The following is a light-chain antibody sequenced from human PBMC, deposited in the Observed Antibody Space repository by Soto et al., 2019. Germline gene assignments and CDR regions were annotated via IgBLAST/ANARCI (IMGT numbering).Light chain of an antibody. CDR1: SSDIGFYNY. CDR2: DVT. V-gene: IGLV2-14*03. J-gene: IGLJ3*02. Sequence: QSVLTQPASVSGSPGQSITISCTGTSSDIGFYNYVSWYQQHPGKAPKLMIHDVTNRPSGVSDRFSGSKSGNTASLTISGLQAEDEADYYCTSYTYSSTWVYGGGTKLTVL. CDR3: TSYTYSSTWV.